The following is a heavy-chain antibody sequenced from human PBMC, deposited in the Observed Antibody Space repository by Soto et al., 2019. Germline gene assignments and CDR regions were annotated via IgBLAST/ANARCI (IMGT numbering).Heavy chain of an antibody. CDR1: GFTFSSYS. Sequence: GGSLRLSCAASGFTFSSYSMNWVRQAPGKGLEWVSYISSGSATIYYADSVKGRFTISRDNAENSLYLQMNSLRADDTAVYYCTRDSASYSSSSGSYWYFDLWGRGTLVTVSS. D-gene: IGHD6-6*01. CDR3: TRDSASYSSSSGSYWYFDL. CDR2: ISSGSATI. J-gene: IGHJ2*01. V-gene: IGHV3-48*01.